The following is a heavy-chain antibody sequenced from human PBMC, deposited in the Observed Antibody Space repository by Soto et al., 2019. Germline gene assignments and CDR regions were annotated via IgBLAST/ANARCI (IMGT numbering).Heavy chain of an antibody. Sequence: GGSLRLSCAASGFTFTSYALHWVRQAPGKGLEWVAVISYDGTYKFYAESVKGRVTISRDDSKNTLFLQVNSLRAGDTAAYYCARGIVDYGDYEHFYYYGMDVWGQGTSVTVSS. CDR2: ISYDGTYK. V-gene: IGHV3-30-3*01. J-gene: IGHJ6*02. CDR3: ARGIVDYGDYEHFYYYGMDV. D-gene: IGHD4-17*01. CDR1: GFTFTSYA.